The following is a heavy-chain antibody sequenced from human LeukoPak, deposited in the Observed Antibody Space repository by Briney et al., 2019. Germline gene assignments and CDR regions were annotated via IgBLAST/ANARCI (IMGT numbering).Heavy chain of an antibody. CDR1: GGSISSYY. Sequence: SETLSLTCTVSGGSISSYYRSWIRQPPGKGLEWIGYIYYSGSTNYNPSLKSRVTISVDTSKNQFSLKLSSVTAADTAVYYCARGFGQVNAFDIWGQGTMVTVSS. D-gene: IGHD3-3*01. J-gene: IGHJ3*02. CDR3: ARGFGQVNAFDI. V-gene: IGHV4-59*01. CDR2: IYYSGST.